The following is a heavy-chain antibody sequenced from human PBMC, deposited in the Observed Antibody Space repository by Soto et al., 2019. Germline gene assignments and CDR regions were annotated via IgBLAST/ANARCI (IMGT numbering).Heavy chain of an antibody. V-gene: IGHV3-48*02. D-gene: IGHD3-3*01. CDR1: GFTFSSYS. Sequence: PVGSLILSCAASGFTFSSYSMNWVRQAPGKGLEWVSYISSSSSTIYYADSVKGRFTISRDNAKNSLYLQMNSLRDEDTAVYYCARDGAYYDFWSGHYGMDVWGQGTTVTVSS. CDR2: ISSSSSTI. J-gene: IGHJ6*02. CDR3: ARDGAYYDFWSGHYGMDV.